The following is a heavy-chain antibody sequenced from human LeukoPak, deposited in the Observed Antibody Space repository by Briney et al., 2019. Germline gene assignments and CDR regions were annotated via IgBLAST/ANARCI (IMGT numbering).Heavy chain of an antibody. CDR2: ISPGSDYT. D-gene: IGHD5-12*01. V-gene: IGHV3-11*06. J-gene: IGHJ4*02. CDR1: GFTFSGYF. CDR3: ARSGYSGYDPDY. Sequence: GGSLRLSCAASGFTFSGYFMNWIRQAPGKGLEWVSYISPGSDYTNYADSVKGRFTISGDNAKNSLYLQMNSLRAEDTAVYFCARSGYSGYDPDYWGQGTLVTVSS.